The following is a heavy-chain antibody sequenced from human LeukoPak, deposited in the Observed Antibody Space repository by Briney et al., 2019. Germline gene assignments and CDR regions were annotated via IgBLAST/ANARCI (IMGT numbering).Heavy chain of an antibody. CDR2: ISGSGHNT. CDR3: ARDRGSFTSGTSYFDY. V-gene: IGHV3-23*01. D-gene: IGHD3-10*01. Sequence: GGSLRLSCAASGFTFSNYAMSWVRQAPGKGLEWVSAISGSGHNTYYTDSVKGRFTISRDNSKNTLYLEMNSLTAEDTAVYFCARDRGSFTSGTSYFDYWGQGTLVTVSS. CDR1: GFTFSNYA. J-gene: IGHJ4*02.